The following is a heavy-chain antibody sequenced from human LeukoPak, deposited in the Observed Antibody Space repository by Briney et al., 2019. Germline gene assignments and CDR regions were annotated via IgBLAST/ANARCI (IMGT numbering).Heavy chain of an antibody. Sequence: ESGPTLVNPTQTLTLTCTFSGFSLSTSGVGVGWIRQPPGKALEWLALIYWNDDKRYSPSLKSRLTITKDTSKNQVVLTMTNMDPVDTATYYCAHRQPPAGEGEGPYDAFDIWGQGTMVTVSS. D-gene: IGHD1-14*01. CDR1: GFSLSTSGVG. CDR3: AHRQPPAGEGEGPYDAFDI. J-gene: IGHJ3*02. CDR2: IYWNDDK. V-gene: IGHV2-5*01.